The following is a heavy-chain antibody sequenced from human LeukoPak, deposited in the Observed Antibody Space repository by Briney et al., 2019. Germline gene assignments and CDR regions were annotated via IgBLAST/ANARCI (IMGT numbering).Heavy chain of an antibody. D-gene: IGHD1-26*01. V-gene: IGHV4-39*07. CDR2: IYYSGST. CDR1: GDSIKSSSYY. J-gene: IGHJ3*02. Sequence: SETLSLTCTVSGDSIKSSSYYWAWVRQPPGKGLEWIASIYYSGSTYYNPSLKSRVTISVDTSKNQFSLKLSSVTAADTAVYYCARDPSIVGAMGGSAFDIWGQGTMVTVSS. CDR3: ARDPSIVGAMGGSAFDI.